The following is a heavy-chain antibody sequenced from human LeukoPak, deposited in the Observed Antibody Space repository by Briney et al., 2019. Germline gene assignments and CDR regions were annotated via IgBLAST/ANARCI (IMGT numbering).Heavy chain of an antibody. CDR3: AKVSIEMATIPFDY. V-gene: IGHV3-48*01. CDR2: ISSSSSTI. D-gene: IGHD5-24*01. Sequence: PGGSLRLSCAASGFTFSSYSMNWVRQAPGKGLEWVSYISSSSSTIYYADSVKGRFTISRDNSKNTLYLQMNSLRAEDTAVYYCAKVSIEMATIPFDYWGQGTLVTVSS. CDR1: GFTFSSYS. J-gene: IGHJ4*02.